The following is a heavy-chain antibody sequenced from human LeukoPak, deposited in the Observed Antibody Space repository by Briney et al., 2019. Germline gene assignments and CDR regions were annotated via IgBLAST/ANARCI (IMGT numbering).Heavy chain of an antibody. CDR1: GYTFTSYG. J-gene: IGHJ1*01. Sequence: ASVKVSCKASGYTFTSYGISWVRQAPGQELEWMGWISAYNGNTNYAQKLQGRVTMTTDTSTSTAYMELRSLRSDDTAVYYCARAQYCSSTSCYTSEYFQHWGQGTLVTVSS. CDR3: ARAQYCSSTSCYTSEYFQH. V-gene: IGHV1-18*01. CDR2: ISAYNGNT. D-gene: IGHD2-2*02.